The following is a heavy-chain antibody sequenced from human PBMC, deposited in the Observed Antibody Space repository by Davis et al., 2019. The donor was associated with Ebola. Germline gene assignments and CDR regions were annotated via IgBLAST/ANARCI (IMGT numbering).Heavy chain of an antibody. CDR2: IWYDGSNK. CDR1: GFTFSSYG. CDR3: AKVMATIWNDY. V-gene: IGHV3-30*02. D-gene: IGHD5-12*01. J-gene: IGHJ4*02. Sequence: GGSLRLSCAASGFTFSSYGMHWVRQAPGKGLEWVAVIWYDGSNKYYADSVKGRFTISRDNSKNTLYLQMNSLRAEDTAVYYCAKVMATIWNDYWGQGTLVTVSS.